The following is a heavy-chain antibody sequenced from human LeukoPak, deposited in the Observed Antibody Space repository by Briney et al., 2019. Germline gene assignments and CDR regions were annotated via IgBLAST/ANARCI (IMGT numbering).Heavy chain of an antibody. CDR2: INSDGSST. V-gene: IGHV3-74*01. Sequence: GGSLRLSCAASGFTFSSYSMNWVRQAPGKGLVWVSRINSDGSSTSYADSVKGRFTISRDNAKNTLYLQMNSLRAEDTAVYYCARAARGDYYYMDVWGKGTTVTVSS. CDR1: GFTFSSYS. J-gene: IGHJ6*03. CDR3: ARAARGDYYYMDV. D-gene: IGHD6-6*01.